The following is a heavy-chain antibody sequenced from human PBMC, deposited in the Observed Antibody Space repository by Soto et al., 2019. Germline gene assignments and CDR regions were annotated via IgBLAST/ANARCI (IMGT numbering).Heavy chain of an antibody. Sequence: ASVKVSCKASGYTFTGYYMHWVRQAPGQGLEWMGWINPNSGGTNYAQKFQGWVTMTRDTSISTAYMELSRLRSDDTAVYYCARGPPLLVSAASPPSYSYWGQGTLVTVSS. D-gene: IGHD2-2*01. CDR2: INPNSGGT. V-gene: IGHV1-2*04. CDR3: ARGPPLLVSAASPPSYSY. CDR1: GYTFTGYY. J-gene: IGHJ4*02.